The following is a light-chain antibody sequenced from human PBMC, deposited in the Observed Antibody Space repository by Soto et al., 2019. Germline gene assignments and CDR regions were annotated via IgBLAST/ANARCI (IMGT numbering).Light chain of an antibody. CDR1: QSVSSR. CDR3: QQYINWPT. V-gene: IGKV3-15*01. CDR2: GAS. J-gene: IGKJ1*01. Sequence: EIVMTQSPATLSVSPWERATLSCRASQSVSSRLAWYQQKPGQTPRLLMYGASTRATGIPARFSGSGSGTEFTLTSSSLPSEDFAFYFFQQYINWPTFGQGTKVEIK.